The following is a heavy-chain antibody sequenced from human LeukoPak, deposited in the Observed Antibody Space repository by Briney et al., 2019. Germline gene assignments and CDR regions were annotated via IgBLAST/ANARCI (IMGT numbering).Heavy chain of an antibody. Sequence: ASVKVSCKASGYTFTSYGISWVRQAPGQGLEWMGWISAYNGNTNYAQKLQGRVTMTTDTSTSTAYMELRSLRSDDTAVYYCARGHGPYYYDSSAYSIDYWGQGTLVTVSS. CDR3: ARGHGPYYYDSSAYSIDY. D-gene: IGHD3-22*01. CDR2: ISAYNGNT. CDR1: GYTFTSYG. J-gene: IGHJ4*02. V-gene: IGHV1-18*01.